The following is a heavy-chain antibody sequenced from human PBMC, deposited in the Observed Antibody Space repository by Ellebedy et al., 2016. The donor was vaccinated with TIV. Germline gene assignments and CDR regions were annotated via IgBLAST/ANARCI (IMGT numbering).Heavy chain of an antibody. CDR1: GYSFSTYW. V-gene: IGHV5-10-1*01. D-gene: IGHD3-10*01. CDR2: IDPTDSYT. J-gene: IGHJ6*02. Sequence: GESLKISCKASGYSFSTYWITWVRQIPGKGLEWRGKIDPTDSYTNYSPSFQGLVTISADESASTAYLQWPSLKASDSATYYCSRHRGYGMDVWGQGTTVTVSS. CDR3: SRHRGYGMDV.